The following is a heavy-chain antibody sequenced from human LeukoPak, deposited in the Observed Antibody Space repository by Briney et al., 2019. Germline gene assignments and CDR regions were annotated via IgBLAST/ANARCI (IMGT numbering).Heavy chain of an antibody. CDR2: ISSSGSRR. CDR1: GVIFSSYE. CDR3: ARETNWNICDP. V-gene: IGHV3-48*03. Sequence: SGGSLRLSCAASGVIFSSYEMNWVRQAPGKGLEWISYISSSGSRRYYADSVKGRFTISRDNANMSLFLQMDSLRVEDTAVYYCARETNWNICDPWGQGTRVTVSS. J-gene: IGHJ5*02. D-gene: IGHD1/OR15-1a*01.